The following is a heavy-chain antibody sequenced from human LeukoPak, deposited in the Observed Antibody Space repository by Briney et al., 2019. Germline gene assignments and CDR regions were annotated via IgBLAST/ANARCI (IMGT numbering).Heavy chain of an antibody. CDR2: INPNSGGT. D-gene: IGHD2-8*02. J-gene: IGHJ4*02. Sequence: ASVKVSCKASGYTFTGYYMHWVRQAPGQGLEWMGWINPNSGGTSYAQKFQGRVTMTRDTSISTAYMELSRLRSDDTAVYFCAREGFCTGSKCPAEYWGQGTLVTVSS. CDR1: GYTFTGYY. V-gene: IGHV1-2*02. CDR3: AREGFCTGSKCPAEY.